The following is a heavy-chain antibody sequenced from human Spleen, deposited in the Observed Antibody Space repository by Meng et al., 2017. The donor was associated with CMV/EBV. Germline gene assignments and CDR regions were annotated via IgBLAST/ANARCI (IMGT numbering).Heavy chain of an antibody. CDR3: ARSSGPVDY. Sequence: GESLKISCAASGFTFSSYSMNWVRQAPGKGLEWVSYISSSSSTIYYADSVKGRFTISRDNAKNSLYLQMNSLRAEDTAVYYCARSSGPVDYWGQGTLVTVSS. D-gene: IGHD2-15*01. CDR2: ISSSSSTI. CDR1: GFTFSSYS. J-gene: IGHJ4*02. V-gene: IGHV3-48*04.